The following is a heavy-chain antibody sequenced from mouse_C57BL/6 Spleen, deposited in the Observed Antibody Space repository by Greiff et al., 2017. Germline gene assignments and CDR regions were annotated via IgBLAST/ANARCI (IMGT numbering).Heavy chain of an antibody. D-gene: IGHD1-1*01. Sequence: EVKLVESGGGLVKPGGSLKLSCAASGFTFSDYGMHWVRQAPEKGLEWVAYISSGSSTIYYADTVKGRYTISRDNAKNTMFLQLTSLRSEDTAMYYCARREYYGSSYGYFDVWGTGTTVTVSS. J-gene: IGHJ1*03. V-gene: IGHV5-17*01. CDR1: GFTFSDYG. CDR2: ISSGSSTI. CDR3: ARREYYGSSYGYFDV.